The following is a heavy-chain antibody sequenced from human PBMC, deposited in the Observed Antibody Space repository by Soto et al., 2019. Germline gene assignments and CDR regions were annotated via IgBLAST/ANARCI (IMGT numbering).Heavy chain of an antibody. V-gene: IGHV4-34*01. D-gene: IGHD3-3*01. Sequence: SETLSLTCAVYGGSFSGYYWSWIRQPPGKGLEWIGEINHSGSTNYNPSLKSRVTISVDTSKNQFSLKLSSVTAADTAVYYCARGLRLRITIFGAAPFDPWGQGTLVTVSS. J-gene: IGHJ5*02. CDR2: INHSGST. CDR3: ARGLRLRITIFGAAPFDP. CDR1: GGSFSGYY.